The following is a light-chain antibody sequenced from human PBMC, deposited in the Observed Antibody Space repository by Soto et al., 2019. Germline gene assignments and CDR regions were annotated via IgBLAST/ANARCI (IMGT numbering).Light chain of an antibody. CDR2: EVS. CDR1: SSDVGSYNL. Sequence: QSALTQPASVSGSPGQSITISCTGTSSDVGSYNLVSWYQQHPGQAPKLIIYEVSERPSGVSHRFSGSKSGNTASLTISGLQAEDEADYYCCSYATPRLFGGGTKLTVL. J-gene: IGLJ2*01. V-gene: IGLV2-23*02. CDR3: CSYATPRL.